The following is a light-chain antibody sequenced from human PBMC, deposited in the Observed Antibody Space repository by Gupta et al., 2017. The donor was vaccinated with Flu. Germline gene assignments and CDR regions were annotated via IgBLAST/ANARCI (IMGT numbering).Light chain of an antibody. CDR1: QSVLYSSNNKNY. CDR2: WAS. CDR3: QQDDSFPPS. V-gene: IGKV4-1*01. Sequence: DIVMTQSPDSLAVSLGERATINCKSSQSVLYSSNNKNYLAWYQQKPGQPPKLLVYWASTRQFGVPDRFSGSGSGTEFTLTISSLQADDVAVYYCQQDDSFPPSFGQGTKLQI. J-gene: IGKJ2*03.